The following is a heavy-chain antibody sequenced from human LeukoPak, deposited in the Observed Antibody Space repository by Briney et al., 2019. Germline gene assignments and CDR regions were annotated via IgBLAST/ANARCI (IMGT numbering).Heavy chain of an antibody. CDR1: ISSITSGHY. Sequence: PSETLSLTCAVSISSITSGHYWGWIRQPPGKGLEWIGTINHSGNSYYNSSLKSRVTISVDTSKNQFSLKLSSVTAADTAVYYCARAREWGGYSGYHDESAAGTSFDYWGQGTLVTVSS. CDR2: INHSGNS. D-gene: IGHD5-12*01. J-gene: IGHJ4*02. CDR3: ARAREWGGYSGYHDESAAGTSFDY. V-gene: IGHV4-38-2*01.